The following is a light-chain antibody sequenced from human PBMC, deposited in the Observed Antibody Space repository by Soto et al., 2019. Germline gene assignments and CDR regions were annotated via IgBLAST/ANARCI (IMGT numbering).Light chain of an antibody. CDR3: QQYGSSSRT. CDR2: EAS. V-gene: IGKV3-15*01. Sequence: TQSPDTLSVTTGQRATLSCRASQSVRSNLAWYQQKPGQAPRLLIYEASTRAPGFPARFSGSGSGTEFTLTIRRLEPDDFAVYFCQQYGSSSRTFGQGTKVDI. CDR1: QSVRSN. J-gene: IGKJ1*01.